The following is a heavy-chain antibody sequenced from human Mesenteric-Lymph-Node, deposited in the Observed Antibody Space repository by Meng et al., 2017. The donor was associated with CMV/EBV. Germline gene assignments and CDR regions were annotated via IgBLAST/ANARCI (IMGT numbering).Heavy chain of an antibody. J-gene: IGHJ6*02. CDR2: IGTAGDT. CDR1: GFTFSSYD. D-gene: IGHD5-12*01. CDR3: AKEIVATNYYYYYGMDV. V-gene: IGHV3-13*01. Sequence: GESLKISCAASGFTFSSYDMHWVRQATGKGLEWVSAIGTAGDTYYPGSVKGRFTISRENAKNSLYLQMNSLRAGDTAVYYCAKEIVATNYYYYYGMDVWGQGTTVTVSS.